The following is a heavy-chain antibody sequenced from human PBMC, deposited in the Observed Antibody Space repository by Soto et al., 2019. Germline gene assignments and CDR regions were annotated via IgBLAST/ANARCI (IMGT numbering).Heavy chain of an antibody. J-gene: IGHJ3*02. CDR2: IWYDGSNK. D-gene: IGHD3-22*01. CDR3: ARGFTYYYDSSGPADAFDI. Sequence: PGGSLRLSCAASGFTFSSYGMHWVRQAPGKGREWVAVIWYDGSNKYYADSVRGRFTISRDNSKNTLYLQMTSLRAEDTAVYYCARGFTYYYDSSGPADAFDIWGKGTMVTVSS. CDR1: GFTFSSYG. V-gene: IGHV3-33*01.